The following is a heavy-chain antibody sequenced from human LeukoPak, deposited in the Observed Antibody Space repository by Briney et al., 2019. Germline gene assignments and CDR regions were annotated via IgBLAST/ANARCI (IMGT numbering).Heavy chain of an antibody. Sequence: SETLSLTCTVSGYSISSGYYWGWIRQPPGKGLEWIGSIYHSGSTYYNPSLKSRVTISVDTSKNQFSLKLSSVTAADTAVYYCARDGITAASYYYYGMDVWGQGTTVTVSS. CDR1: GYSISSGYY. CDR3: ARDGITAASYYYYGMDV. V-gene: IGHV4-38-2*02. D-gene: IGHD2-2*01. CDR2: IYHSGST. J-gene: IGHJ6*02.